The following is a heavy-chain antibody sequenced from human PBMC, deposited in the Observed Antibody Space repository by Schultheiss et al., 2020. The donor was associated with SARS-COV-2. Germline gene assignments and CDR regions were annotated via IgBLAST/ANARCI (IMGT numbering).Heavy chain of an antibody. Sequence: GGSLRLSCAASGFTFSSYAMSWVRQAPGKGLEWVSVIYSGGSTYYADSVKGRFTISRHNSKNTLYLQMNSLRAEDTAVYYCARTIGSHSFCDYWGQGTLVTVSS. CDR2: IYSGGST. V-gene: IGHV3-53*04. J-gene: IGHJ4*02. CDR1: GFTFSSYA. CDR3: ARTIGSHSFCDY. D-gene: IGHD5-24*01.